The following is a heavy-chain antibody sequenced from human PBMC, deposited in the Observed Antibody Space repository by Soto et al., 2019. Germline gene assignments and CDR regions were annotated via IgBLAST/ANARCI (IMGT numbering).Heavy chain of an antibody. Sequence: ASVKVSCKASGYTFTGYYMHWVRQAPGQGLEWMGWINPNSGGTNYAQKFQGRVTMTRDTSISTAYMELSRLRSDDTAVYYCARDQRITMRPKAFDIWGQGTMVTVSS. J-gene: IGHJ3*02. V-gene: IGHV1-2*02. CDR2: INPNSGGT. D-gene: IGHD3-22*01. CDR3: ARDQRITMRPKAFDI. CDR1: GYTFTGYY.